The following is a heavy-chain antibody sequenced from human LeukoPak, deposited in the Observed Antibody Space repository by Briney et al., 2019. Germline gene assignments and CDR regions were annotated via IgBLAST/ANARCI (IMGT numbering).Heavy chain of an antibody. CDR3: ASSRISRPYDY. J-gene: IGHJ4*02. V-gene: IGHV3-21*01. CDR1: GFTFSSYS. CDR2: ISSSSSYI. Sequence: GGSLRLSCAASGFTFSSYSMNWVRQAPGKGLEWVSSISSSSSYIYYADSVKGRFTISRDSAKNSLYLQMNSLRAEDTAVYYCASSRISRPYDYWGQGTLVTVSS. D-gene: IGHD2-15*01.